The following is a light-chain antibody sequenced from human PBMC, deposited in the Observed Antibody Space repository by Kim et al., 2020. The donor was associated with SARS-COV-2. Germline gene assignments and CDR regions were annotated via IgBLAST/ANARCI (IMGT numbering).Light chain of an antibody. CDR1: QSISTN. J-gene: IGKJ2*01. CDR3: QQYNKWPMYT. CDR2: GAS. Sequence: EIVMTQSPATLSVSPGERATLSCRASQSISTNLAWYQHKPGQAPSLLIYGASTRATGVPARFSGSGSGTDFTLTISSLHSEDFAVYFCQQYNKWPMYTFGQGTKLEI. V-gene: IGKV3-15*01.